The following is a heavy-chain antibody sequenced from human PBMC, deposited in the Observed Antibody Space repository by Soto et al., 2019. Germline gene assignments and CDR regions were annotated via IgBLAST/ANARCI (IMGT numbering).Heavy chain of an antibody. CDR2: IYYSWST. Sequence: PSETLSLTCTVSGGSISDYFWTWSRQPPGQGLEWIGYIYYSWSTNYNPSLKSRVSITVDTSKNHSSRQLRSVTAADRAVYYCVWARGRGHYGDAFEIWGEGTRVTVSS. J-gene: IGHJ3*02. CDR1: GGSISDYF. D-gene: IGHD3-3*01. CDR3: VWARGRGHYGDAFEI. V-gene: IGHV4-59*01.